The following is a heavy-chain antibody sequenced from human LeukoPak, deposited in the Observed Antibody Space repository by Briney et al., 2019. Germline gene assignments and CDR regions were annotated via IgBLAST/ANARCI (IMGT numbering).Heavy chain of an antibody. J-gene: IGHJ4*02. Sequence: SETLSLTCAVFAGSFSGYYWSWIRQPPGKGLEWIGEINHSGSTNYNPSLMSRVTISVDTSKNQFSLKLSSVTAADTAVYYCARGRGDDSSGSVDYWGQGTLVTVSS. CDR3: ARGRGDDSSGSVDY. CDR1: AGSFSGYY. V-gene: IGHV4-34*01. D-gene: IGHD3-22*01. CDR2: INHSGST.